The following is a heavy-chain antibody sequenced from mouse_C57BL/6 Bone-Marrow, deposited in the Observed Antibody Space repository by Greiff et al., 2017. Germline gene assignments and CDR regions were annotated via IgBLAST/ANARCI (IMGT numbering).Heavy chain of an antibody. D-gene: IGHD1-1*01. J-gene: IGHJ4*01. CDR2: ISDGGSYT. V-gene: IGHV5-4*03. Sequence: EVKLVESGGGLVKPGGSLKLSCAASGFTFSSYAMSWVRQTPETRLEWVATISDGGSYTYYPDNVKGRFTISRDNAKNNLYLQMSHLKSEDTAMYYCARITTVVATGAMDYWGQGTSVTVSS. CDR3: ARITTVVATGAMDY. CDR1: GFTFSSYA.